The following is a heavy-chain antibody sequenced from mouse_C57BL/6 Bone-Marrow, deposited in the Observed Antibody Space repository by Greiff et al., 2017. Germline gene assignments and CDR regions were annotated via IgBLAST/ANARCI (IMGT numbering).Heavy chain of an antibody. V-gene: IGHV14-1*01. CDR1: GFNIKDYY. J-gene: IGHJ3*01. Sequence: EVQLQQSGAELVRPGASVKLSCTASGFNIKDYYMHWVKQRPEQSLEWIGRIDPEDGDTEYAPKFQGKATMTADTSSNTAYLQLSSLTSEDTAVYYCTTYYYGSSYPAWFADWGQGTLVTVSA. D-gene: IGHD1-1*01. CDR3: TTYYYGSSYPAWFAD. CDR2: IDPEDGDT.